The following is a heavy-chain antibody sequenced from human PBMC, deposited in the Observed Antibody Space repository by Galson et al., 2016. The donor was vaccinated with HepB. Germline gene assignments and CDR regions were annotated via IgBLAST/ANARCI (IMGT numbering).Heavy chain of an antibody. Sequence: SLRLSCAASGFTFSSYGMHWVRQAPGKGLEWVAVIWYDGSNKYYADSVKGRFTISSDKSKKPLYRQMNSLRAEDTAVYYCAVSSGWRPEFDYWGQGTLVTVSS. V-gene: IGHV3-33*01. CDR1: GFTFSSYG. D-gene: IGHD6-19*01. CDR2: IWYDGSNK. J-gene: IGHJ4*02. CDR3: AVSSGWRPEFDY.